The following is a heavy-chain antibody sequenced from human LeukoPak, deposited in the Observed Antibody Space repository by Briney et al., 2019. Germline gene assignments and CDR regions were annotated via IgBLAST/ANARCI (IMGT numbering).Heavy chain of an antibody. CDR2: INPNSGGT. V-gene: IGHV1-2*02. CDR1: GNTFTGYY. J-gene: IGHJ4*02. CDR3: AIGETTVFPVGY. Sequence: ASVKVSCKASGNTFTGYYMHWVRQAPGQGLEWMGWINPNSGGTNYAQKFQGRVTMTRDTSISTAYMELSRLRSDDTAVYYCAIGETTVFPVGYWGQGTLVTVSS. D-gene: IGHD4-17*01.